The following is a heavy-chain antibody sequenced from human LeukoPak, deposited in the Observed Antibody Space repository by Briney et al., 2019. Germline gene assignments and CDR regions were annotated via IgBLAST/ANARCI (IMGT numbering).Heavy chain of an antibody. CDR2: MNPNSGNT. Sequence: ASVKVSCKASGYTFTSYYMHWVRQATGQGLEWMGWMNPNSGNTGYAQKFQGRVTITRNTSISTAYMELSSLRSEDTAVYYCARGSTYYDSWSGYYFDYWGQGTLVTVSS. CDR3: ARGSTYYDSWSGYYFDY. CDR1: GYTFTSYY. D-gene: IGHD3-3*01. V-gene: IGHV1-8*03. J-gene: IGHJ4*02.